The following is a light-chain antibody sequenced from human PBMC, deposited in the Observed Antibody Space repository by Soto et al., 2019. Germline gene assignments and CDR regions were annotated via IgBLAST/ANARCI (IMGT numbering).Light chain of an antibody. J-gene: IGKJ4*01. CDR3: QQYDDLPVT. V-gene: IGKV1-33*01. Sequence: DIQMTQSPSSLSASVGDRVTITCQASHDITNFLNWYQQKPGRAPKLLIFDAVHLETGVPSRFSGSGSATYFSLTISNLQPEDFATYYCQQYDDLPVTFGGGTKIESK. CDR2: DAV. CDR1: HDITNF.